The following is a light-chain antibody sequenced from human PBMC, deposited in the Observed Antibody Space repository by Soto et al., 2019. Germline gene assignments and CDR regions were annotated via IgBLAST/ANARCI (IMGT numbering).Light chain of an antibody. CDR3: QQSPRT. Sequence: DIQMTQSPSSLSASVGDRVTITCRASQSISSYLNWYQQKPGKAPKLLIYAASSLQSGVPSRFSGSGSGTDFTLTISRLEPEDFALYYCQQSPRTFGQGTKVEIK. J-gene: IGKJ1*01. CDR1: QSISSY. CDR2: AAS. V-gene: IGKV1-39*01.